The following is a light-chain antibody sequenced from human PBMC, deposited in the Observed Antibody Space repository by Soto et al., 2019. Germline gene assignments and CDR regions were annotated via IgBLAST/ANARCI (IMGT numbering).Light chain of an antibody. CDR2: GAS. Sequence: EVTRSARTLCLSTGERATLSYRSSQSVSSSYLAWYQQKPGQAPRLLIYGASSRATGIPDRFSGSGSGTDFTLTISRLEPEDFAVYYCQQYGSSPQTFGQGTKVDIK. J-gene: IGKJ1*01. V-gene: IGKV3-20*01. CDR3: QQYGSSPQT. CDR1: QSVSSSY.